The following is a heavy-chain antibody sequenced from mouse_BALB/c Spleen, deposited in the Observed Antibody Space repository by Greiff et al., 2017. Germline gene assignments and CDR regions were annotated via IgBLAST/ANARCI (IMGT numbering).Heavy chain of an antibody. J-gene: IGHJ1*01. CDR1: GFSLTSYG. V-gene: IGHV2-9*02. D-gene: IGHD1-1*01. CDR3: AREGITTVVKYFDV. CDR2: IWAGGST. Sequence: VQLQESGPGLVAPSQSLSITCTVSGFSLTSYGVHWVRQPPGKGLEWLGVIWAGGSTNYNSALMSRLSISKDNSKSQVFLKMNSLQTDDTAMYYCAREGITTVVKYFDVWGAGTTVTVSS.